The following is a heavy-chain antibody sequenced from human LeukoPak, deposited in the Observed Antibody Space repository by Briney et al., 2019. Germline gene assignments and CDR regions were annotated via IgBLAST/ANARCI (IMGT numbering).Heavy chain of an antibody. CDR3: ARGTSTWYEDC. J-gene: IGHJ4*02. D-gene: IGHD6-13*01. CDR2: ISAYNGNT. CDR1: GYTFTSYG. V-gene: IGHV1-18*01. Sequence: ASVKVSCKASGYTFTSYGISWVRQAPGQGLEWMGWISAYNGNTKYSQKFQGRVTISRDTSASTAYMELSSLRSEDTAVYYCARGTSTWYEDCWGQGTLVTVSS.